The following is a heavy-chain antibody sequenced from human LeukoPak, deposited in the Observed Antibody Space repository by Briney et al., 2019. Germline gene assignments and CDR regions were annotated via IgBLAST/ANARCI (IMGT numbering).Heavy chain of an antibody. CDR1: GFTLDDYA. V-gene: IGHV3-9*03. J-gene: IGHJ2*01. Sequence: GGSLRHSCAASGFTLDDYAMRWVRQAPRKGLAWVSGISWNSGSVGYADSVNGRFTISRDNAKNSLYLQMNRLRAEDMALYFCAKGSSYSIGYWYFDLWGRGTLVTVSS. CDR3: AKGSSYSIGYWYFDL. CDR2: ISWNSGSV. D-gene: IGHD5-18*01.